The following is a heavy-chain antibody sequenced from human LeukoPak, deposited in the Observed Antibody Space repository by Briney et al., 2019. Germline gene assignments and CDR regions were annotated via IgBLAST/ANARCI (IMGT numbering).Heavy chain of an antibody. D-gene: IGHD5-18*01. V-gene: IGHV5-51*01. CDR1: GYRFTSYW. J-gene: IGHJ3*02. CDR2: IYPGDSDT. CDR3: ARDTAMVEGAFDI. Sequence: GEPPQISCKCSGYRFTSYWIGWVRQMPGKGLEWMGIIYPGDSDTRYSPSFQGQVTISADKSISTAYLQWSSLKASDTAMYYCARDTAMVEGAFDIWGQGTMVTVSS.